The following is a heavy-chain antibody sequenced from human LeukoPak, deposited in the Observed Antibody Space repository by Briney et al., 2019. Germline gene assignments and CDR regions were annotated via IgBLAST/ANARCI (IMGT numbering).Heavy chain of an antibody. CDR2: IYSSGNT. J-gene: IGHJ6*02. CDR1: GGSISSYY. D-gene: IGHD2-2*01. Sequence: SETLSLTCTVSGGSISSYYWTWIRQPAGKKLEWIGRIYSSGNTDYNPSLKSRVTMSVDTSKNHFSLKLSSVTAADTAVYYCARFTFRDIVVVPAAPDGMDVWGQGTTVTVSS. V-gene: IGHV4-4*07. CDR3: ARFTFRDIVVVPAAPDGMDV.